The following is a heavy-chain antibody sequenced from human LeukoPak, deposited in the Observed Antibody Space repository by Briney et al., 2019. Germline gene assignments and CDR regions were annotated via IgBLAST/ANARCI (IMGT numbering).Heavy chain of an antibody. CDR3: ATGSDFYYAS. J-gene: IGHJ4*02. CDR1: EFTFTRNC. V-gene: IGHV3-30-3*01. D-gene: IGHD3-10*01. Sequence: GGSLRLPGLASEFTFTRNCMHGARQAPGKGLEWVAAIPHDGSNAYYADSVKGRFTISRDDSKNTQYLQMNSLRIEDSAVYYCATGSDFYYASWGQGTLVTVSS. CDR2: IPHDGSNA.